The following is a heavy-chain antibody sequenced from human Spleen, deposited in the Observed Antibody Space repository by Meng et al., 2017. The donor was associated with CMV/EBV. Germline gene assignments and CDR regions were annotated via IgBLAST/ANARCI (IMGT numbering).Heavy chain of an antibody. V-gene: IGHV4-61*01. D-gene: IGHD2-2*01. J-gene: IGHJ6*02. CDR3: ARDIGVTAAMLTYFYGMDV. CDR2: IYYPVIT. CDR1: GGSVSSGNYY. Sequence: ESLKISCTVSGGSVSSGNYYWSWIRQPPGKGLEWIGYIYYPVITNYNPSLKSRVTISVDTSKNQFSLKLSSVTAADTAVYYCARDIGVTAAMLTYFYGMDVWGQGTTVTVSS.